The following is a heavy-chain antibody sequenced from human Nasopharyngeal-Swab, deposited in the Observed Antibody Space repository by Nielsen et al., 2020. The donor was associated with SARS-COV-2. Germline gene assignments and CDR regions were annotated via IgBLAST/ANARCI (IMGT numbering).Heavy chain of an antibody. Sequence: GEPVKISWKGSGYSFTSYWIGWVRQMPGKGLEWMGIIYPGDSDTRYSPSFQGQVTISADKSISTAYLQWSSLQASDTAMYYCARLKPSVVMATTGGWFDPWGQGTLVTVSS. CDR1: GYSFTSYW. V-gene: IGHV5-51*01. D-gene: IGHD5-24*01. J-gene: IGHJ5*02. CDR3: ARLKPSVVMATTGGWFDP. CDR2: IYPGDSDT.